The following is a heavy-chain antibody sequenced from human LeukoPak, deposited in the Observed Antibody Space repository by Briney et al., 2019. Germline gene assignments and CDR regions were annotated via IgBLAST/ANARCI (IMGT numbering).Heavy chain of an antibody. CDR2: IYSSGST. Sequence: GGSLRLSCAASRFTVSSNYMSWVRQAPGKGLEWVSFIYSSGSTYYADSVRGRFTISRDNSKNTLYLQMNSLRAEDTAVYYCARGDSSGWYWLDYWGQGTLVTVSS. CDR1: RFTVSSNY. CDR3: ARGDSSGWYWLDY. D-gene: IGHD6-19*01. J-gene: IGHJ4*02. V-gene: IGHV3-66*01.